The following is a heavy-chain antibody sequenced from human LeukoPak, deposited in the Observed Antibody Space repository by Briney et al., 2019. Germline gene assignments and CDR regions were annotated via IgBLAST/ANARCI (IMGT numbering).Heavy chain of an antibody. CDR3: TSSCGGDCYNARYYYYYMDV. CDR2: IRSKAYGGTT. J-gene: IGHJ6*03. CDR1: GFTFSNAW. Sequence: PGGSLRLSCAASGFTFSNAWMSWVRQAPGKGLEWVGFIRSKAYGGTTEYAASVKGRFTISRDDSKSIAYLQMNSLKTEDTAVYYCTSSCGGDCYNARYYYYYMDVWGKGTTVTISS. D-gene: IGHD2-21*02. V-gene: IGHV3-49*04.